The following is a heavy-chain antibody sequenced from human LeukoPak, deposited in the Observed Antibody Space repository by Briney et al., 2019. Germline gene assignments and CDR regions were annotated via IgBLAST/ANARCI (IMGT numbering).Heavy chain of an antibody. D-gene: IGHD6-13*01. Sequence: GGSLRLSCAASGFTFSSYSMNWVRQAPGKGLEWVSSISSSSSYIYYADSVKGRFTISRDNAKNSLYLQMNSLRAEDTAVYYCARDRGSSWYYFDYWGQGTLVTVSS. CDR1: GFTFSSYS. V-gene: IGHV3-21*01. CDR3: ARDRGSSWYYFDY. CDR2: ISSSSSYI. J-gene: IGHJ4*02.